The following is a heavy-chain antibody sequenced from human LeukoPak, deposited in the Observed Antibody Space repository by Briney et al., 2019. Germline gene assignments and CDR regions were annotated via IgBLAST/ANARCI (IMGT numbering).Heavy chain of an antibody. CDR3: ARDNGWSADF. CDR2: IKQDGSAK. Sequence: GGSLRLSCTASGFTFSRHWMYWVRQAPGKGLEWVANIKQDGSAKPYVDSVKGRFTISRDNAKNSLFLQMNSLRAEDTAVYYCARDNGWSADFWGQGTLVTVSS. J-gene: IGHJ4*02. CDR1: GFTFSRHW. V-gene: IGHV3-7*03. D-gene: IGHD2-15*01.